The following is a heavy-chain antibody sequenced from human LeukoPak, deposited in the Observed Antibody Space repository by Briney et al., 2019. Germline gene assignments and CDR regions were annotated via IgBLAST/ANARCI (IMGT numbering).Heavy chain of an antibody. CDR1: GFTFSSYA. V-gene: IGHV3-30*04. CDR2: ISYDGSNK. J-gene: IGHJ6*03. Sequence: GGSLRLSCAASGFTFSSYAMHWVRQAPGKGLEWVAVISYDGSNKYYADSVKGRFTISRDNSKNTLYLQMNSLRAEDTAVYYCARDPAGTQNYYYYYYMDVWAKGPRSPSP. CDR3: ARDPAGTQNYYYYYYMDV. D-gene: IGHD6-13*01.